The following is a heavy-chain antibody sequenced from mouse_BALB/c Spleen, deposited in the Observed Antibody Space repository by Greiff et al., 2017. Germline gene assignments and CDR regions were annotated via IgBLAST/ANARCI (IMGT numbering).Heavy chain of an antibody. CDR2: INSNGGST. D-gene: IGHD1-2*01. CDR1: GFTFSSYG. J-gene: IGHJ2*01. Sequence: EVQGVESGGGLVQPGGSLKLSCAASGFTFSSYGMSWVRQTPDKRLELVATINSNGGSTYYPDSVKGRFTISRDNAKNTLYLQMSSLKSEDTAMYYCAREVYYGRSYYFDYWGQGTTLTVSS. CDR3: AREVYYGRSYYFDY. V-gene: IGHV5-6-3*01.